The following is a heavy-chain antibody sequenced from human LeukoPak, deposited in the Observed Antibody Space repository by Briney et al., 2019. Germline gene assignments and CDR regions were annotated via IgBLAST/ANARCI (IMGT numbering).Heavy chain of an antibody. Sequence: GGSLRLSCAAAGFTFSSYCMKWVRQAPGKGLEWVSYISSSRSNIYYADYVKCRFTISRDNAKNSLYLQMNSLRDEDTAVYYCAREEVVVVVAVYYNYGMDVWGQGTTVTVSS. CDR3: AREEVVVVVAVYYNYGMDV. V-gene: IGHV3-48*02. J-gene: IGHJ6*02. D-gene: IGHD2-15*01. CDR2: ISSSRSNI. CDR1: GFTFSSYC.